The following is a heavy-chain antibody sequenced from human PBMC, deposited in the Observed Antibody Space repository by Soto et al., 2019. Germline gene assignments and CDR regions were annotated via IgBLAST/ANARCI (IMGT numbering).Heavy chain of an antibody. CDR3: ARSIPIGYFSSSSCYTPLDY. D-gene: IGHD2-2*02. V-gene: IGHV1-69*13. CDR1: GGTFSSYA. Sequence: GDSVKGSCKASGGTFSSYAISWVRQAPGQGLEGMGGIIPIFGTANYAQKFQGRVTITADESTSTAYMELSSLRSEDTAVYYCARSIPIGYFSSSSCYTPLDYWG. J-gene: IGHJ4*01. CDR2: IIPIFGTA.